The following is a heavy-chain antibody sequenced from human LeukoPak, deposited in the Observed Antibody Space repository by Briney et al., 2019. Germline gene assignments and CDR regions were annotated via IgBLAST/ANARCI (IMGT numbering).Heavy chain of an antibody. CDR2: ISGSGGST. CDR1: GFTFSSYS. CDR3: AKGPKGFTVTYFFDY. J-gene: IGHJ4*02. D-gene: IGHD4-17*01. V-gene: IGHV3-23*01. Sequence: PGGSLRLSCAASGFTFSSYSMNWVRQAPGKGLEWVSAISGSGGSTYYADSVKGRFTISRDNSKNTLYLQMNSLRAEDTAVYYCAKGPKGFTVTYFFDYWGQGTLVTVSS.